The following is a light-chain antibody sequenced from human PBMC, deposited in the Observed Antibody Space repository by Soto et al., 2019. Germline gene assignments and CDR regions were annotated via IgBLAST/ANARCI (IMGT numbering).Light chain of an antibody. CDR2: AAS. V-gene: IGKV3-20*01. CDR1: QSVGRNF. J-gene: IGKJ4*01. CDR3: QQYADAPLT. Sequence: EIVLTQSPGTLSLSPGESTTLSCRASQSVGRNFLAWYQQKPGRAPRLLIHAASYRATGVPDRFSGSGSATDFTLTISGLEPEDCAVYYCQQYADAPLTFGGGTKVKIK.